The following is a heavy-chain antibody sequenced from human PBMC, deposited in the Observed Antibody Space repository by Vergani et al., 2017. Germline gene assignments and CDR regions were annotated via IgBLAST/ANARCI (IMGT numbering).Heavy chain of an antibody. J-gene: IGHJ1*01. CDR1: GYIFSGHL. D-gene: IGHD5-24*01. Sequence: QVQLVHSGSELREPGASVKVSCKASGYIFSGHLLNWLRQAPGQGLEWLGWIDTANGRPTYAQGFRGRFVFSEVTSVDSAYLEVSSLKADDTAVDYCGRGLSRDEDDVLHYWGQGSLGTVSS. CDR2: IDTANGRP. CDR3: GRGLSRDEDDVLHY. V-gene: IGHV7-4-1*02.